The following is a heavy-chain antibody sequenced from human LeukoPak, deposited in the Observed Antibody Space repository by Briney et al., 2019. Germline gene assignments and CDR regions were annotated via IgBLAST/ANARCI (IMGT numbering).Heavy chain of an antibody. CDR2: ISGSGGST. V-gene: IGHV3-23*01. CDR3: AKKAPRDDFWSGSTYYSDY. CDR1: GFTFSSYA. J-gene: IGHJ4*02. Sequence: TGGSLRLSCAASGFTFSSYAMSWVRQAPGKGLEWVSAISGSGGSTYYADSVKGRFTISRDNSKNTLYLQMNSLRAEDTAVYYCAKKAPRDDFWSGSTYYSDYWGQGTLVTVSS. D-gene: IGHD3-3*01.